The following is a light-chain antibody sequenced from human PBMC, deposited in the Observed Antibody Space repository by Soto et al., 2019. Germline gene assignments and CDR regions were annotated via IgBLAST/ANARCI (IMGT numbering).Light chain of an antibody. Sequence: QSVLTQPASVSGSPGQSITISCTGTSRDFGSYNLVSWYQQHPGKAPKLMIYEGSERPSGVSNRFSGSKFGNTASLTISGLLAEDEADYYCCSYAGSSAFVFGTGTKLTVL. J-gene: IGLJ1*01. V-gene: IGLV2-23*03. CDR2: EGS. CDR3: CSYAGSSAFV. CDR1: SRDFGSYNL.